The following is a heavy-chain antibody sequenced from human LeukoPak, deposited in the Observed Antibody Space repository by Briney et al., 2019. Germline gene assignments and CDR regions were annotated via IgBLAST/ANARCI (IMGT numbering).Heavy chain of an antibody. CDR1: GYTFTGYY. V-gene: IGHV1-2*02. CDR2: INPNSGGT. D-gene: IGHD2-21*02. J-gene: IGHJ2*01. CDR3: ARVPADFNYWYFDL. Sequence: GASVKVSCKASGYTFTGYYMHWVRQAPGQGLEWMGWINPNSGGTNYAQKFQSRVTMTRDTSTSTAYMELSRLRSDDTAVYYCARVPADFNYWYFDLWGRGTLVTVSS.